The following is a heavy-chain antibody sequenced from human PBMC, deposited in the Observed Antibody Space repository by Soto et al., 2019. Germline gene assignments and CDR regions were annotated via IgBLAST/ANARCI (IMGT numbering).Heavy chain of an antibody. J-gene: IGHJ4*02. CDR2: ISGSGGST. V-gene: IGHV3-23*01. Sequence: SGGSLRLSCAASGFTFSSYAMSWVRQAPGKGLEWVSAISGSGGSTYYADSVKGRFTISRDNSKNTLYLQMNSLRAEDTAVYYCAKISRTNYYDSSGYRDYFDYWGQGTLVTVSS. D-gene: IGHD3-22*01. CDR3: AKISRTNYYDSSGYRDYFDY. CDR1: GFTFSSYA.